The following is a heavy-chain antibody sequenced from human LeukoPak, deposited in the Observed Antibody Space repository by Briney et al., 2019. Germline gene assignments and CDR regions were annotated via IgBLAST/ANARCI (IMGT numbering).Heavy chain of an antibody. D-gene: IGHD3-10*01. CDR2: NFHTGST. CDR3: ARDLGPSRGFDY. V-gene: IGHV4-59*01. J-gene: IGHJ4*02. CDR1: GGSITNYY. Sequence: PSETLSLTCTVSGGSITNYYWSWIRQPPGKGLEWIGYNFHTGSTNYNPSLKSRVTILVDTSKNQFSLKLRSMTAADTAVYYCARDLGPSRGFDYWGQGTLLTVSS.